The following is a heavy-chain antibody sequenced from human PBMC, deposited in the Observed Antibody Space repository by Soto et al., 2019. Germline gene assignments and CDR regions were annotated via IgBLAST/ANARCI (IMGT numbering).Heavy chain of an antibody. CDR2: ISGSGANT. Sequence: EVPLLESGGGLVQPGGSLRLSCAASGFTFSTYAMSWLRQAPGKGLEWVSGISGSGANTYYADSVKGRFAISSDNSKNASYLRMASLRAEDAAVYFCAMDVLGNYADYFGFWGQGTLVTVSS. V-gene: IGHV3-23*01. D-gene: IGHD3-22*01. J-gene: IGHJ4*02. CDR3: AMDVLGNYADYFGF. CDR1: GFTFSTYA.